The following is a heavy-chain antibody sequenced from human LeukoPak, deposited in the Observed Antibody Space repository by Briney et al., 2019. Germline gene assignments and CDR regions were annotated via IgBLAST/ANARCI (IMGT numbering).Heavy chain of an antibody. CDR3: ARLLTFTGYIDY. D-gene: IGHD2/OR15-2a*01. V-gene: IGHV5-51*01. CDR1: GYIFTSYW. J-gene: IGHJ4*02. CDR2: VYPGYSDA. Sequence: GESLKLSCKCSGYIFTSYWIGWVRQLPGKGREWVGIVYPGYSDASYRPSFPGQCTISADKSISAPYLHWSCLKACDTAIHLCARLLTFTGYIDYWGQGTLVTVSS.